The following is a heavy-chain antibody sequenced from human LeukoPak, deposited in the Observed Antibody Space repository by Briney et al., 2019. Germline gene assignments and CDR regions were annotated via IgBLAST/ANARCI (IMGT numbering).Heavy chain of an antibody. CDR1: GFTFSSYA. V-gene: IGHV3-23*01. J-gene: IGHJ6*03. CDR2: ISASGGST. CDR3: AKALIVVPGSYYMDV. D-gene: IGHD2-2*01. Sequence: GGSLRLSCAASGFTFSSYAMSWVHQAPGKGLEWVSAISASGGSTYYADSVKGRFTISRDNSKNTLYLQMNSLRAEDTAVYYCAKALIVVPGSYYMDVWGKGTTVTVSS.